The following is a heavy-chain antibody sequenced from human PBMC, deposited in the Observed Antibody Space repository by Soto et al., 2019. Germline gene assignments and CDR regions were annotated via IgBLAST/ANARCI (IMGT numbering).Heavy chain of an antibody. Sequence: ASVKVSCKASGYTFTSYGISCVRQAPGQGLEWMGWISAYNGNTNYAQKLQGRVTMTTDTSTSTAYMELRSLRSDDTAVYYCARDIVVVVAATDMTTPGYYYYGMDVWGQGTTVTVSS. CDR1: GYTFTSYG. D-gene: IGHD2-15*01. V-gene: IGHV1-18*01. J-gene: IGHJ6*01. CDR3: ARDIVVVVAATDMTTPGYYYYGMDV. CDR2: ISAYNGNT.